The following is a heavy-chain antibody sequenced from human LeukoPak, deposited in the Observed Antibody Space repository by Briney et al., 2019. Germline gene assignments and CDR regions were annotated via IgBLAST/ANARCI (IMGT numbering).Heavy chain of an antibody. Sequence: SETLSLTCTVSGGSISSGIYYWAWIRQPPGKGLEWIGRIYYRGNTYYNPSLKSRVTLSVDTSKNQFSLNLSSVTAADTAVYYCARHGDGGLAEYFRHWGQGTLVTVSS. D-gene: IGHD4-23*01. CDR1: GGSISSGIYY. J-gene: IGHJ1*01. CDR2: IYYRGNT. CDR3: ARHGDGGLAEYFRH. V-gene: IGHV4-39*01.